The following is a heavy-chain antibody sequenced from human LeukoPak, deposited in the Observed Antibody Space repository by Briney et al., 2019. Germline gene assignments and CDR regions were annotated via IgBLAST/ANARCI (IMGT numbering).Heavy chain of an antibody. D-gene: IGHD1-20*01. J-gene: IGHJ4*02. CDR1: GGSFSGYY. CDR3: AREASYNWNDGSDY. CDR2: INHSGST. V-gene: IGHV4-34*01. Sequence: PSETLSLTCAVYGGSFSGYYWSWIRQPPGKGLEWIGEINHSGSTNYNPSLKSRVTISVDTSKNQFSLKLSSVTAADTAVYYCAREASYNWNDGSDYWGQGTLVTVSS.